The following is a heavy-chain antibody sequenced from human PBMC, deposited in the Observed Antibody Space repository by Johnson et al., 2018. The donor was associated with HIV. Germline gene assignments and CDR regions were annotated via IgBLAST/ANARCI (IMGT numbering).Heavy chain of an antibody. D-gene: IGHD5-24*01. CDR2: IYSGDST. V-gene: IGHV3-66*01. Sequence: EVQLVESGGGLVQPGGSLRLSCAASGLTVSTNDINWVRQAPGKGLGWVAIIYSGDSTYYADSLEGRFTTSRDKPKNTVYLQMNSLRVEDTAVYYCARDGPGDGNAMGGSGAFDIWGQGTVVTVSS. CDR1: GLTVSTND. CDR3: ARDGPGDGNAMGGSGAFDI. J-gene: IGHJ3*02.